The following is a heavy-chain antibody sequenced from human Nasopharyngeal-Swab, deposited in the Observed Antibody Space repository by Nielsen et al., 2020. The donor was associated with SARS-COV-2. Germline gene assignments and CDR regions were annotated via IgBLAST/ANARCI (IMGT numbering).Heavy chain of an antibody. CDR3: ARGFGRLGVNFDY. D-gene: IGHD1-26*01. CDR2: ISAYSGNT. J-gene: IGHJ4*02. Sequence: ASVKVSCKASGYTFTNYGITWVRQAPGQGLEWMGWISAYSGNTSYAQKLQGRVTMTTDTSTSTAYMELRSLRSDDTAVHYCARGFGRLGVNFDYWGQGTLVTVPS. V-gene: IGHV1-18*01. CDR1: GYTFTNYG.